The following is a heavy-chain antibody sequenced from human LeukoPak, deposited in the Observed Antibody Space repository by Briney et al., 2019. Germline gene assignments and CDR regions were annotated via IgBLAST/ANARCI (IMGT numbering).Heavy chain of an antibody. D-gene: IGHD2-2*01. CDR3: AKEGSSTSLPFDY. CDR2: IRYDGSNK. V-gene: IGHV3-30*02. Sequence: GGSLRLSCAASGFTFSSYGMHWVRQAPGKGLEWVAFIRYDGSNKYYADSVKGRFTISRDNSMNTLYPQMNSLRAEDTAVYYCAKEGSSTSLPFDYWGQGTLVTVSS. CDR1: GFTFSSYG. J-gene: IGHJ4*02.